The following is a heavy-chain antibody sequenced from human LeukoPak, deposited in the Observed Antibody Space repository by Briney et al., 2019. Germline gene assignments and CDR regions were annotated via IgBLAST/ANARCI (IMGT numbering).Heavy chain of an antibody. CDR3: ARHGDFGDTDAFDL. CDR1: GDSISSSY. V-gene: IGHV4-59*08. J-gene: IGHJ3*01. CDR2: IFHSGST. Sequence: SETLSLTCTVSGDSISSSYWSWLRQPPGKGLQWIGYIFHSGSTNYNPSLKSRVSISIDTSKKQFSLKLTSVTAADAAVYYCARHGDFGDTDAFDLWGQGTMVTVSS. D-gene: IGHD3-16*01.